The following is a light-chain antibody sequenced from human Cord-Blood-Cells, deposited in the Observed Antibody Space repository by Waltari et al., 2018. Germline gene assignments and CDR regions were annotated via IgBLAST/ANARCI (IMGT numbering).Light chain of an antibody. V-gene: IGKV3-11*01. Sequence: EIVLTQSPATLSLSPGERATLSCRVSQSVSSYLAWYQQKPGQAPRLLIYDASNRATCIPARFSGSGSGTDFTLTISSLEPEDFAVYYCQQRSNWPPYTFGQGTKLEIK. CDR2: DAS. J-gene: IGKJ2*01. CDR3: QQRSNWPPYT. CDR1: QSVSSY.